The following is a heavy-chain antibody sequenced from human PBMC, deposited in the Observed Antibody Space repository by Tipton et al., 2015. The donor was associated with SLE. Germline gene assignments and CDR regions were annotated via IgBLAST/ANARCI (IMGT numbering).Heavy chain of an antibody. D-gene: IGHD3-10*01. Sequence: LRLSCTVSGGSISSYYWSWIRQPPGKGLEWIGYTYYSGSTNYNPSLKSRVTISVDTSKNQFSLKLSSVTAADTAVYYCARAIYGSGSYDAFDIWGQGTMVTVSS. V-gene: IGHV4-59*01. CDR3: ARAIYGSGSYDAFDI. CDR2: TYYSGST. J-gene: IGHJ3*02. CDR1: GGSISSYY.